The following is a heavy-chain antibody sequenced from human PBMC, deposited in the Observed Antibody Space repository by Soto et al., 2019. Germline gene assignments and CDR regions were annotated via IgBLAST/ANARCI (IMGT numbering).Heavy chain of an antibody. CDR1: GFIFSRYA. Sequence: EVQLLESGGGLVQPGGSLRLSCAASGFIFSRYAMSWVRQALGKGLEWVSRISGSDGSTYYADSVKGRLTISRDNSKNTLYLQMNSLRAEDTAVYYCAKARCSTTNCYVPDYWGQGTLVTVSA. J-gene: IGHJ4*02. D-gene: IGHD2-2*01. CDR2: ISGSDGST. CDR3: AKARCSTTNCYVPDY. V-gene: IGHV3-23*01.